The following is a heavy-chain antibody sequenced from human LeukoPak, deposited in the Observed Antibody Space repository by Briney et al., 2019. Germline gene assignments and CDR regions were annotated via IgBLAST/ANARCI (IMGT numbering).Heavy chain of an antibody. J-gene: IGHJ4*02. Sequence: ASVKVSCKASGGTFNNYAINWVRQAPGQGLEWMGWINTNSGNPTYAQGFTGRFVFSLDTSVSTAYLQIFNLKAEDTAVYYCVRELETMVRGVVVDYWGQGTLVYVSS. V-gene: IGHV7-4-1*01. CDR1: GGTFNNYA. CDR2: INTNSGNP. D-gene: IGHD3-10*01. CDR3: VRELETMVRGVVVDY.